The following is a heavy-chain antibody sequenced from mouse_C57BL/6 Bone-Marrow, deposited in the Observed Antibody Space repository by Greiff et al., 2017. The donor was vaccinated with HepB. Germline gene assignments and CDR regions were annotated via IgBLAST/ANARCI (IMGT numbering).Heavy chain of an antibody. J-gene: IGHJ4*01. Sequence: VKLMESGAELVRPGASVTLSCKASGYTFTDYEMHWVKQTPVHGLEWIGAIDPETGGTAYNQKFKGKAILTADKSSSTAYMELRSLTSEDSAVYYCTRSVLIYAMDYWGQGTSVTVSS. CDR1: GYTFTDYE. V-gene: IGHV1-15*01. CDR2: IDPETGGT. CDR3: TRSVLIYAMDY.